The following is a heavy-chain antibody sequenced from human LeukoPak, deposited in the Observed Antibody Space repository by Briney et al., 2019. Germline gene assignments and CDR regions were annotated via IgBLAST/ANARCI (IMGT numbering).Heavy chain of an antibody. CDR3: AKNTKRAFSPYGDYDWFDP. J-gene: IGHJ5*02. Sequence: GGSLRLSCAASGFTFSRYAMSWVRQAPGKGLEWVSGLSGSGGNTYYADSVKGRFTISRDNSKNTLYLQMNSLRAEDTAVYYCAKNTKRAFSPYGDYDWFDPWGQGTLVTVSS. D-gene: IGHD4-17*01. V-gene: IGHV3-23*01. CDR2: LSGSGGNT. CDR1: GFTFSRYA.